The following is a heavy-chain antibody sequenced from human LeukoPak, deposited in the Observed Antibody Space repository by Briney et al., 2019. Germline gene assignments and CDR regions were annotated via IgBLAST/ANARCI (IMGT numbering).Heavy chain of an antibody. CDR3: ARDYRDADAFDI. D-gene: IGHD3-16*02. CDR1: GGSISTGTYY. CDR2: IYTSGST. J-gene: IGHJ3*02. Sequence: TSETLSLTCTVSGGSISTGTYYWSWIRQPAGKGLEWIGRIYTSGSTNYNPSLRSRVTISVDTSKNQFSLKLSSVTAADTAVYYCARDYRDADAFDIWGQGTMVTLSS. V-gene: IGHV4-61*02.